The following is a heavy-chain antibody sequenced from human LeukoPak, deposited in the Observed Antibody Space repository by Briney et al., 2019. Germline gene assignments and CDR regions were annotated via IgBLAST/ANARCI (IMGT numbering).Heavy chain of an antibody. Sequence: GGSLRLSCAASGFTFSSYSMNWVRQAPGKGLEWVSSISSSSSYIYYADSVKGRFTISRDNAKNSLYLQMNSLRAEDTAVYYCAIICGGDCSRRTFDIWGQGTMVTVSS. CDR2: ISSSSSYI. J-gene: IGHJ3*02. D-gene: IGHD2-21*02. CDR3: AIICGGDCSRRTFDI. V-gene: IGHV3-21*01. CDR1: GFTFSSYS.